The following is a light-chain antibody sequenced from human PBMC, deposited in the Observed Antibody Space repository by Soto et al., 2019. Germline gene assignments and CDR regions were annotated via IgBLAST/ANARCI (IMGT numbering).Light chain of an antibody. CDR3: SSYAGINNFDVV. V-gene: IGLV2-8*01. CDR1: SSDVGGYNY. CDR2: EVS. Sequence: QSALTQPPSASGSPGQSVTISCTGTSSDVGGYNYVSWYQQYPGKAPKLMIYEVSKRPSGIPDRFSGSKSGNTASLTVSGLQAEDEADYYCSSYAGINNFDVVFGGGTKLTVL. J-gene: IGLJ2*01.